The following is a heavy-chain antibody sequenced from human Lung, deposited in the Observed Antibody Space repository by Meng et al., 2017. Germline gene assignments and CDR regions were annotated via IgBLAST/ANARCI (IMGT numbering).Heavy chain of an antibody. CDR2: IHDSGST. CDR1: GGSISSGGYY. V-gene: IGHV4-31*03. J-gene: IGHJ5*02. CDR3: ARASYGSGSPLGESWFDP. D-gene: IGHD3-10*01. Sequence: QVQLQESGPGLVKPSQTLSLTCTVSGGSISSGGYYWIWIRQHPGKGLEWIGYIHDSGSTYYNPSLKSRVTISADTSKNQFSLKLSSVTAADTAVYYCARASYGSGSPLGESWFDPWGQGTLVTVSS.